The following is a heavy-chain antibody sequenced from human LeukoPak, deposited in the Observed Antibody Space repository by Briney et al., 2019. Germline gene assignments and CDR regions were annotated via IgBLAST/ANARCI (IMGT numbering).Heavy chain of an antibody. J-gene: IGHJ3*02. CDR2: FDPEDGET. Sequence: ASVTVSFKVSGYTLTELSMHWVRQAPGKGLEWMGGFDPEDGETIYAQKFQGRVTMTEDTSTDTAYMELSSLRSEDTAVYYCATKYHYDSSGYYAAFDIWGQGTMVTVSS. CDR1: GYTLTELS. D-gene: IGHD3-22*01. CDR3: ATKYHYDSSGYYAAFDI. V-gene: IGHV1-24*01.